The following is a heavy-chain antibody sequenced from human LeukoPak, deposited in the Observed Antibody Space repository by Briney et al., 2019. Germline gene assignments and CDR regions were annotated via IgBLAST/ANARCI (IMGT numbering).Heavy chain of an antibody. V-gene: IGHV4-34*01. CDR2: INHSGST. Sequence: SETLSLTCAVYGGSFSGYYWSWIRQPPGKGLEWMGEINHSGSTNHNPSLKSRVSISVDTSKNQFSLKLSSVTAADTAVYYCATYGGNSGGVVDYWGQGTLVTVSS. J-gene: IGHJ4*02. CDR3: ATYGGNSGGVVDY. CDR1: GGSFSGYY. D-gene: IGHD4-23*01.